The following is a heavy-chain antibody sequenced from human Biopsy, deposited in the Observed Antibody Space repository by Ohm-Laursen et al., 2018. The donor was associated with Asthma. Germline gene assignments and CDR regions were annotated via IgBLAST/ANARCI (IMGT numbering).Heavy chain of an antibody. CDR2: IYYSGST. Sequence: SQTLSLTCIVSGGSINIGDYYWSWIRQHPGKGLEWIGYIYYSGSTHYNPSLKSRVSILIDTSKNQFSLRLSSVTAADTAVYYCARTTYGDDGFDPWGQGTLVTVSS. CDR3: ARTTYGDDGFDP. CDR1: GGSINIGDYY. V-gene: IGHV4-31*03. J-gene: IGHJ5*02. D-gene: IGHD4-17*01.